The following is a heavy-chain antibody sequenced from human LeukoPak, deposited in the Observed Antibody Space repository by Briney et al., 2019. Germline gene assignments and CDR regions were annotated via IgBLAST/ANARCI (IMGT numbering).Heavy chain of an antibody. V-gene: IGHV3-11*01. CDR1: GFTFSDYY. D-gene: IGHD3-16*02. J-gene: IGHJ5*02. CDR2: ISSSGSTI. CDR3: ARVWGLGYYDYVWGSYRRSNWFDP. Sequence: GGSLRLSCAASGFTFSDYYMSWIRQAPGKGLEWVSYISSSGSTIYYADSVKGRFTISRDNAKNSLYLQMNSLRAEDTAVYYCARVWGLGYYDYVWGSYRRSNWFDPWGQGTLVTVSS.